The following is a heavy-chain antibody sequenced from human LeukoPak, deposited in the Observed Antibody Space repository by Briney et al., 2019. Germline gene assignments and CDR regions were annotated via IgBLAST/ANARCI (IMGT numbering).Heavy chain of an antibody. CDR3: ARKGYSYAHYYYYMDA. D-gene: IGHD5-18*01. V-gene: IGHV1-2*02. J-gene: IGHJ6*03. Sequence: ASVKVSCKASGYTFTGYYMHWVRQAPGQGLEWMGWINPNSGGTNYAQKFQGRVTMTRDTSISTAYMELSRLRSDDTAVYYCARKGYSYAHYYYYMDAWGKGTTVTVSS. CDR1: GYTFTGYY. CDR2: INPNSGGT.